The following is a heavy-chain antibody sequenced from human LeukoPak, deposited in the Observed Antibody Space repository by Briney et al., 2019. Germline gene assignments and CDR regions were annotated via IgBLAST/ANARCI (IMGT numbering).Heavy chain of an antibody. V-gene: IGHV3-74*01. Sequence: GGSLRLSCAASGFTFSSYWMHWVRQAPGKGLVWVSRVNSDGTTTNYADSVKGRFTISRDNSKNTLYLQMNSLRAEDTAVYYCAREPFYCSGGSCQRYFQHWGQGTLVTVSS. J-gene: IGHJ1*01. CDR3: AREPFYCSGGSCQRYFQH. CDR1: GFTFSSYW. D-gene: IGHD2-15*01. CDR2: VNSDGTTT.